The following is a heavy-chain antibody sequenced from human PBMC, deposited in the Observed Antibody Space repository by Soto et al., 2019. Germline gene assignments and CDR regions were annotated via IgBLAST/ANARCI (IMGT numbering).Heavy chain of an antibody. J-gene: IGHJ5*02. CDR3: AKGSSSSISEWFDP. Sequence: GGSLRLSCAASGFTVSSNYMSWVRQAPGKGLEWVSVIYSGGSTYYADSVKGRFTISRDNSKNTLYLQMNSLRAEDTAVYYCAKGSSSSISEWFDPWGQGTLVTVSS. V-gene: IGHV3-53*01. D-gene: IGHD6-6*01. CDR1: GFTVSSNY. CDR2: IYSGGST.